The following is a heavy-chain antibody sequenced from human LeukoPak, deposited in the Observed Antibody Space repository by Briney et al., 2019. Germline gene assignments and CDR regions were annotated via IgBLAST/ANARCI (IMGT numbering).Heavy chain of an antibody. J-gene: IGHJ4*02. CDR1: GYTFTGYY. V-gene: IGHV1-2*02. D-gene: IGHD6-13*01. CDR2: INPNSGGT. Sequence: ASVTVSCKASGYTFTGYYMHWVRQAPGQGLEWMGWINPNSGGTNYAQKFQGRVTMTRDTSISTAYMELSRLRSDDTAVYYCARDRDSSSWPNFDYWGQGTLVTVSS. CDR3: ARDRDSSSWPNFDY.